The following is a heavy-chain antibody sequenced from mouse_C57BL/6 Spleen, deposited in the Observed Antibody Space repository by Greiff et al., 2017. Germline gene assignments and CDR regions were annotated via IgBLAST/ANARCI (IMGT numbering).Heavy chain of an antibody. CDR3: ARWDYYGTYYYAMDY. Sequence: QVQLKQPGAELVKPGASVKLSCKASGYTFTSYWMHWVKQRPGRGLVWIGRIAPNSGGTKYNEKFKSKATLSVDKPASTAYMQLSSLTSEDSAVYYCARWDYYGTYYYAMDYWGQGTSVTVSS. CDR1: GYTFTSYW. CDR2: IAPNSGGT. V-gene: IGHV1-72*01. J-gene: IGHJ4*01. D-gene: IGHD1-1*01.